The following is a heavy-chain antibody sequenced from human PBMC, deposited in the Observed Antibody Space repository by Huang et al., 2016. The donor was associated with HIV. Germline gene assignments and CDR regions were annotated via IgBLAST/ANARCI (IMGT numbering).Heavy chain of an antibody. D-gene: IGHD1-26*01. CDR3: TREPRYYFDY. V-gene: IGHV3-73*01. CDR2: IRSKSNNYAA. Sequence: CAASGFTFSDFAMHWVRQASGQGLEWVGHIRSKSNNYAAAYVASVRGRFTISRDDSKNTTFLQMNSLKVEDTAIYYCTREPRYYFDYWGRGTLVTVSS. J-gene: IGHJ4*02. CDR1: GFTFSDFA.